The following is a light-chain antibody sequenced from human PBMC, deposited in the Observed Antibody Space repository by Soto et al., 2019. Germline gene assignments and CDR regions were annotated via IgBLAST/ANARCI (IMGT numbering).Light chain of an antibody. CDR1: SSNIGSNF. CDR3: AAWDDSLSGWV. Sequence: QSVLTQPPSASGTPGQRVTISCSGSSSNIGSNFVYWSQQFPGTAPKLLIYRNNQRPSGVPDRFSGSKSGTSVSLAISGLPSEDEADYYCAAWDDSLSGWVFGGGTKLTVL. CDR2: RNN. V-gene: IGLV1-47*01. J-gene: IGLJ3*02.